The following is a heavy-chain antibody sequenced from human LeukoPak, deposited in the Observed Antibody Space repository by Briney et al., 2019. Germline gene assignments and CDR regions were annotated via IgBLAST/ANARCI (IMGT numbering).Heavy chain of an antibody. CDR1: GFTCSSYA. Sequence: GGSLRLSCAASGFTCSSYAMSWVRQAPGKGLEGVSVISGSGTNTYYADSVKGRFAISRDNSKNTLYLQMNSLRAEDTAVYYCAKVPLLKLEQSDYWGQGTLVTVSS. J-gene: IGHJ4*02. CDR3: AKVPLLKLEQSDY. V-gene: IGHV3-23*01. CDR2: ISGSGTNT. D-gene: IGHD1/OR15-1a*01.